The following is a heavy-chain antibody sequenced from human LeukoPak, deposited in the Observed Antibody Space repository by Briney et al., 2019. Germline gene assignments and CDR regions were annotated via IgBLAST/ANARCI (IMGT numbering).Heavy chain of an antibody. CDR2: ISYDGSNK. CDR1: GFTFSSYA. D-gene: IGHD6-6*01. J-gene: IGHJ4*02. Sequence: PGRSLRLSCAASGFTFSSYAMHWVRQAPGKGLEWVAVISYDGSNKYYADSVKGRFTISRDNSKNTLYLQMNSLRAEDTAVYYCARDTGGIAARRWDFWGQGTPLTVSS. V-gene: IGHV3-30*04. CDR3: ARDTGGIAARRWDF.